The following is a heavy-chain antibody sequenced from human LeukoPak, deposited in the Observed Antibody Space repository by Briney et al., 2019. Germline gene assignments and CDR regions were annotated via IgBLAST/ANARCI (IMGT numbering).Heavy chain of an antibody. CDR2: ISAYNGNT. CDR3: AREGDTYYYDSSDGAFDI. D-gene: IGHD3-22*01. Sequence: GASVKVSCKASGYTFTSYGISWVRQAPGQGLEWMGWISAYNGNTNYAQKLQGRVTMTTDTSTSTAYMELRSLRSDDTAVYYCAREGDTYYYDSSDGAFDIWRQGTMVTVSS. CDR1: GYTFTSYG. J-gene: IGHJ3*02. V-gene: IGHV1-18*01.